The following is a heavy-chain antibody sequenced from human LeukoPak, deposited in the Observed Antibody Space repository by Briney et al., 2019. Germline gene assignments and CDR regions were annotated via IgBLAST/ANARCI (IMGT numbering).Heavy chain of an antibody. Sequence: GGSLRLSCAASGFTFSSYAMHWVRQAPGKGLEWVAVISYDGSNKYYADSVEGRFTISRDNSKNTLYLQMNSLRAEDTAVYYCARAVADPFDYWGQGTLVTVSS. CDR1: GFTFSSYA. D-gene: IGHD6-19*01. J-gene: IGHJ4*02. CDR2: ISYDGSNK. CDR3: ARAVADPFDY. V-gene: IGHV3-30-3*01.